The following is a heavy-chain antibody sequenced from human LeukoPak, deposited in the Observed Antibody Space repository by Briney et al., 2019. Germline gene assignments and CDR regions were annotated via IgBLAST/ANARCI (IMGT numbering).Heavy chain of an antibody. Sequence: SQTLSLTCTVSGGSISSGSYYWSWIRQPAGKGLEWIGRIYTSGSTNYNPSLKSRVTISVDTSKNQFSLKLSSVTAADTAVYYCARGGTTSDYYYMDVWGRGTTVTVSS. J-gene: IGHJ6*03. D-gene: IGHD4-17*01. CDR2: IYTSGST. CDR3: ARGGTTSDYYYMDV. CDR1: GGSISSGSYY. V-gene: IGHV4-61*02.